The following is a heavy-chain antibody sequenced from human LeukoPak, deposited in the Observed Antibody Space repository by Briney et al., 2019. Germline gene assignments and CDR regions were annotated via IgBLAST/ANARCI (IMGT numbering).Heavy chain of an antibody. CDR3: AKDCSSTSCYGGGSDY. CDR1: GFTFSSYA. CDR2: ISGSGGST. Sequence: GGSLRLSCAASGFTFSSYAMSWVRQAPGKGLEWVSAISGSGGSTYYADSVKGRFTISRDNSKNTLYLQMNSLRAEDTAVYYCAKDCSSTSCYGGGSDYWGQGTLVTVSS. J-gene: IGHJ4*02. V-gene: IGHV3-23*01. D-gene: IGHD2-2*01.